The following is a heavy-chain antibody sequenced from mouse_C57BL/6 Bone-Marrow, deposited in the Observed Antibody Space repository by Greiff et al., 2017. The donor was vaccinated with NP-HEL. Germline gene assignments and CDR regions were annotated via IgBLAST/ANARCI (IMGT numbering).Heavy chain of an antibody. CDR1: GFNIKDDY. Sequence: EVKLQESGAELVRPGASVKLSCTASGFNIKDDYMHWVKPRPEQGLEWIGWIDPENGDTEYASKFQGKATITADPSSNTAYLQLSSLTSEDTAVYYCTPITTVVAPYWYFDVWGTGTTVTVSS. CDR3: TPITTVVAPYWYFDV. V-gene: IGHV14-4*01. D-gene: IGHD1-1*01. J-gene: IGHJ1*03. CDR2: IDPENGDT.